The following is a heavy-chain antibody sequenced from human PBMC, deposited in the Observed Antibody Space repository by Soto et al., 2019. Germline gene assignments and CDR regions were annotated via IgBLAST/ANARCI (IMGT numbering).Heavy chain of an antibody. CDR2: IYWDDDK. V-gene: IGHV2-5*02. D-gene: IGHD2-21*02. CDR1: GFSLSTTEEG. Sequence: QITLKESGPTLVKPTQPLTLTCTFSGFSLSTTEEGVGWIRQPPGKAPEWLALIYWDDDKRYSPSLKTRLTITKDTSKNQVVLTVTNVDPVDTATYYCAHGSCFGADCYPNPYFDFWGQGILVTVSS. CDR3: AHGSCFGADCYPNPYFDF. J-gene: IGHJ4*02.